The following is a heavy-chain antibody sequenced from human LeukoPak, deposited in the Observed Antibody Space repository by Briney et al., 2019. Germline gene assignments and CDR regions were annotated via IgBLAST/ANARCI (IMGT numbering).Heavy chain of an antibody. J-gene: IGHJ3*02. CDR2: ISSTSDYI. Sequence: KPGGSLRLSCAASGFSFITYSMNWVRQAPGKGLEWVSSISSTSDYIYYADSVKGRFTISRDNAKNSLYLQMNSLRAEDTAVYYCARAGYYYDTRVVIWDAFDIWGQGTMVTVSS. V-gene: IGHV3-21*01. CDR1: GFSFITYS. D-gene: IGHD3-22*01. CDR3: ARAGYYYDTRVVIWDAFDI.